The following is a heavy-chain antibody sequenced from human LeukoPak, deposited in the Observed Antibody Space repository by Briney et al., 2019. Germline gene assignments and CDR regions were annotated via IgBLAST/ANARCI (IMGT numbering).Heavy chain of an antibody. CDR3: ARGDQTGGDY. D-gene: IGHD2-15*01. Sequence: GGSLRLSCAPSGFTFSNYRMNWLRQAPGKGLEWVSSISSSSYIYYADSVTGRFTISRDNAKNSLYLQMNSLGAEDTAVYYCARGDQTGGDYWGQGTLVTVSS. CDR2: ISSSSYI. V-gene: IGHV3-21*01. CDR1: GFTFSNYR. J-gene: IGHJ4*02.